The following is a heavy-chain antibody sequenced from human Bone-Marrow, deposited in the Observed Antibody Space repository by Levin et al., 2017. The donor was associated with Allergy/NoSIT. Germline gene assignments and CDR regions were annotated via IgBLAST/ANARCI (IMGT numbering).Heavy chain of an antibody. D-gene: IGHD1-26*01. CDR1: GFTFSNYA. CDR3: AKVPWAQSGQFDY. J-gene: IGHJ4*02. V-gene: IGHV3-23*01. Sequence: GGSLRLSCAASGFTFSNYAMSWVRQAPGKGLEWVSTITGSRSSTYYADSVKGRFTISRDDSKNALYLQMNSLRAEDTAVYYCAKVPWAQSGQFDYWGQGTLVTVSS. CDR2: ITGSRSST.